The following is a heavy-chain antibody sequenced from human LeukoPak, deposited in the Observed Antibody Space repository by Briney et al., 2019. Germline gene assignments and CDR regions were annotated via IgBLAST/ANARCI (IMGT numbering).Heavy chain of an antibody. CDR2: IYDSETT. J-gene: IGHJ4*02. CDR1: GGSISSRSSF. CDR3: ARHTSVAGPSDY. D-gene: IGHD6-19*01. V-gene: IGHV4-39*01. Sequence: PSETLPLTCTVSGGSISSRSSFWGWIRQPPGKGLDWIGSIYDSETTSYSPSLKSRVTISVDTSKNQFSLKLSSVTAADTAVYYCARHTSVAGPSDYWGQGTLVTVSS.